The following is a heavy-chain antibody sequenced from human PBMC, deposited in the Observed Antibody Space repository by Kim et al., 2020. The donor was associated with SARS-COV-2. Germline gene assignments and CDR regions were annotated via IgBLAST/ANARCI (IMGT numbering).Heavy chain of an antibody. CDR1: GYNFRDFW. J-gene: IGHJ6*02. CDR2: IYPGDSDT. Sequence: GESLKISCQGSGYNFRDFWIVWVRQMPGKGLEVMGIIYPGDSDTRYTPSFRGQVTISADTSTRTAYLHWSGLKASDSAIYYCTRLSWGAGMIFHKEHREGRQGFDVWGQGPTVTVSS. CDR3: TRLSWGAGMIFHKEHREGRQGFDV. V-gene: IGHV5-51*01. D-gene: IGHD6-19*01.